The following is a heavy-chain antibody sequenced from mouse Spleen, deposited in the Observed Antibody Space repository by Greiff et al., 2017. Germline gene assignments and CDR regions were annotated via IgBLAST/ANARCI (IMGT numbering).Heavy chain of an antibody. CDR2: IDPETGGT. D-gene: IGHD2-2*01. V-gene: IGHV1-15*01. J-gene: IGHJ4*01. CDR3: TRSEGNLGYDVGAMDY. CDR1: GYTFTDYE. Sequence: QVQLQQSGAELVRPGASVTLSCKASGYTFTDYEMHWVKQTPVHGLEWIGAIDPETGGTAYNQKFKGKAILTADKSSSTAYMELRSLTSEDSAVYYCTRSEGNLGYDVGAMDYWGQGTSVTVSS.